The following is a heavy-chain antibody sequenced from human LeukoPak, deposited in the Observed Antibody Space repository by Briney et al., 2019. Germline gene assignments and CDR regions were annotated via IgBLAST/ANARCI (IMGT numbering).Heavy chain of an antibody. CDR3: ASSRPYYFDY. Sequence: PSETLSLTCTVSGGSISSYYWNWIRQPPGKGLEWIGYIYYSGSTNYNPSLKSRVTISVDTSKNQFSLKLSSVTAADTAVYYCASSRPYYFDYWGQGTLVTVSS. CDR1: GGSISSYY. CDR2: IYYSGST. J-gene: IGHJ4*02. V-gene: IGHV4-59*12.